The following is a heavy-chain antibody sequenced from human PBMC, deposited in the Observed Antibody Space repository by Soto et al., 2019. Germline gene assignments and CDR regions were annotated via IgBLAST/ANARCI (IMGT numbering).Heavy chain of an antibody. CDR2: IYSCGST. V-gene: IGHV3-66*03. Sequence: GGSLRLSCAASGFTVSSNYMSWVRQAPGKGLEWVSVIYSCGSTYYADSVKGRFTISRDNSKNTLYLQMNSLRAEDTAVYYCARAAYYGDYGTNYFDYWGQGTLVTVSS. CDR3: ARAAYYGDYGTNYFDY. CDR1: GFTVSSNY. D-gene: IGHD4-17*01. J-gene: IGHJ4*02.